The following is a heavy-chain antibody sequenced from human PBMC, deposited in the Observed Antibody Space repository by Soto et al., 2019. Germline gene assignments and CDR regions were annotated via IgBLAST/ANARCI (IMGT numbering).Heavy chain of an antibody. V-gene: IGHV3-15*01. J-gene: IGHJ3*02. CDR1: GITFSNAW. CDR2: IRSKTDGGTT. Sequence: EVQLVESGGCLGEPGGSLRLSCAASGITFSNAWMNWVRKAPGKGLAYIGRIRSKTDGGTTEYAAPVEGRFTVSRDDSKNTLYLQMSGLKTEDTAVYYCTTTRPGTNVFDNWGQGTLVTVSS. D-gene: IGHD6-13*01. CDR3: TTTRPGTNVFDN.